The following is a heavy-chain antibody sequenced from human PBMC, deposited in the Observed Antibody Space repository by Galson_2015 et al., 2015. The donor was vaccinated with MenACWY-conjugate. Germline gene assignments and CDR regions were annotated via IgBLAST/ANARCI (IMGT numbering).Heavy chain of an antibody. V-gene: IGHV3-23*01. D-gene: IGHD7-27*01. J-gene: IGHJ4*02. CDR2: ISSSGSNT. CDR1: GFTFINYA. CDR3: ARRTDWGTDQRPDLDF. Sequence: SLRLSCAASGFTFINYAVAWVRQPPGKGLEWVSAISSSGSNTNYADSARGRFAISRDNSKNTVYLHLSSLRAEDTAIYFCARRTDWGTDQRPDLDFWGQGTLVTVSS.